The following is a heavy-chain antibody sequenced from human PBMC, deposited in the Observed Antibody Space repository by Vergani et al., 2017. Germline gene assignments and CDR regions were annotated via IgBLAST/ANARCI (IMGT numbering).Heavy chain of an antibody. V-gene: IGHV3-23*01. J-gene: IGHJ4*02. CDR1: GFTFSSYA. Sequence: EVQLLESGGGLVQPGGSLRLSCAASGFTFSSYAMSWVRQAPGKGLEWVSAISGSGGSTYYADSGKGRFTLSRDNAKNTLYLQMNSLSAEDTAVDYCAKGLARDRIVTYYFDYWGQGTLVTVSS. CDR3: AKGLARDRIVTYYFDY. D-gene: IGHD3-16*01. CDR2: ISGSGGST.